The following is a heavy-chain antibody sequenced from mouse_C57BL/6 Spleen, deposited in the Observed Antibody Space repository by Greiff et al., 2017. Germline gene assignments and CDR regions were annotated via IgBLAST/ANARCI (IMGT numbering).Heavy chain of an antibody. CDR3: ASLTGTGAMDY. CDR2: ISYDGSN. Sequence: EVQVVESGPGLVKPSQSLSLTCSVTGYSITSGYYWNWIRQFPGNKLEWMGYISYDGSNNYNPSLKNRISITRDTSKNQFFLKLNSVTTEDTATYYCASLTGTGAMDYWGQGTSVTVSS. D-gene: IGHD4-1*01. CDR1: GYSITSGYY. V-gene: IGHV3-6*01. J-gene: IGHJ4*01.